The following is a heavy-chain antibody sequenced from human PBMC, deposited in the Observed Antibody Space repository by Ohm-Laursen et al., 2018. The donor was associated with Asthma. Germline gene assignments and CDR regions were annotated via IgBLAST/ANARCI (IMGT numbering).Heavy chain of an antibody. Sequence: ESSVKVSCKSLGGTFNTYVIGWVRQAPGQGLEWMGGINSVFGTTTYPQKFQGRVTITADESTSTVYMELSSLRSEDTAVYYCARKAGSCISSTCYSLDFWGQGTLVTVSS. J-gene: IGHJ4*02. V-gene: IGHV1-69*01. CDR3: ARKAGSCISSTCYSLDF. D-gene: IGHD2-15*01. CDR2: INSVFGTT. CDR1: GGTFNTYV.